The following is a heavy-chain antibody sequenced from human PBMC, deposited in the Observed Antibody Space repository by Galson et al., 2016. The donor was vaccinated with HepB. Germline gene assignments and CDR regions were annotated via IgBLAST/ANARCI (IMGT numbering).Heavy chain of an antibody. CDR3: ARLQRSITMVRGVRYYFDY. D-gene: IGHD3-10*01. CDR2: IYYSGST. CDR1: GDSISSGGYY. Sequence: TLSLTCTVSGDSISSGGYYWSWIRQHPGKGLEWIGYIYYSGSTYYNPSLKSRITTSVDTSKNQFSLKLSSMTAADTAVYYCARLQRSITMVRGVRYYFDYWGQGILVTVSS. V-gene: IGHV4-31*03. J-gene: IGHJ4*02.